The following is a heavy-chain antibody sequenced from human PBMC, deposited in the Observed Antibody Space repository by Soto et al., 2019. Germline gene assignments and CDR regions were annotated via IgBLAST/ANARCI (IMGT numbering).Heavy chain of an antibody. D-gene: IGHD1-26*01. CDR2: MVSSGNI. CDR3: GRYGYYGNFDY. CDR1: GYSISSSNFY. V-gene: IGHV4-39*01. J-gene: IGHJ4*02. Sequence: SETLSLTCTVSGYSISSSNFYWGWIRQYPGKGLEWVGSMVSSGNIYYNPSLKGRVTISVDTSKNEFSLRLSSVTAADTAVYYCGRYGYYGNFDYWGQGTLVTVSS.